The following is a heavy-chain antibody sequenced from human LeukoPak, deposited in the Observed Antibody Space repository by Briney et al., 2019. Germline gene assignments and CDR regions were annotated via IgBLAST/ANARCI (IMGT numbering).Heavy chain of an antibody. CDR1: GHTFTSYD. D-gene: IGHD3-3*02. CDR3: ARGIFLTPDNDY. Sequence: ASVKVSCKASGHTFTSYDINWVRQAPGQGLEWMGWMNPNSGNTGYAQKFQGRVTMTRNTSISTAYMELSSLRSEDTAVYYCARGIFLTPDNDYWGQGTLVTVSS. J-gene: IGHJ4*02. V-gene: IGHV1-8*01. CDR2: MNPNSGNT.